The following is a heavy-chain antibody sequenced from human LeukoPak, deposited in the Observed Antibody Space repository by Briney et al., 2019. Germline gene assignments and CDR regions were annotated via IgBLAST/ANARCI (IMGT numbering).Heavy chain of an antibody. CDR2: ISGSGGST. V-gene: IGHV3-23*01. CDR1: GFTFSSYA. D-gene: IGHD3-3*01. J-gene: IGHJ4*02. CDR3: ARDLRNYDYWSGLVDY. Sequence: GGSLRLSCAASGFTFSSYAMSWVRQAPGKGLEWVSAISGSGGSTYYADSVKGRFTISRDNSKNTLYLQMSSLRAEDTAIYYCARDLRNYDYWSGLVDYWGQGTLVTVSS.